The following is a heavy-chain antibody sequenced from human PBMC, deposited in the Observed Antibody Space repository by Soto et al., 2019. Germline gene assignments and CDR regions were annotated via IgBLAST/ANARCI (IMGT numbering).Heavy chain of an antibody. CDR1: GGTFSSYA. CDR2: IIPIFGTA. Sequence: ASVKVSCKASGGTFSSYAISWVRQAPGQGLEWMGGIIPIFGTANYAQKFQGRVTITADESTSTAYMELSSLRSEDTAVYYCARVVYCSSTSCYNNWFDPWGQGTLVTVSS. V-gene: IGHV1-69*13. CDR3: ARVVYCSSTSCYNNWFDP. D-gene: IGHD2-2*02. J-gene: IGHJ5*02.